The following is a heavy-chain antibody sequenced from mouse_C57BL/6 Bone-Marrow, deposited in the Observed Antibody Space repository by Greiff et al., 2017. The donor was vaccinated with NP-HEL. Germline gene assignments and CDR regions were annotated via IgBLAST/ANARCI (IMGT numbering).Heavy chain of an antibody. CDR2: IWSGGST. CDR1: GFSLTSYG. Sequence: QVQLKESGPGLVQPSQSLSITCTVSGFSLTSYGVHWVRQSPGKGLEWLGVIWSGGSTDYNAAFISRLSISKDNSKSQVFFKMNSLQADDTAIYYSAIVGLRREAYDAMDYWGQGTSVTVSS. J-gene: IGHJ4*01. V-gene: IGHV2-2*01. D-gene: IGHD2-2*01. CDR3: AIVGLRREAYDAMDY.